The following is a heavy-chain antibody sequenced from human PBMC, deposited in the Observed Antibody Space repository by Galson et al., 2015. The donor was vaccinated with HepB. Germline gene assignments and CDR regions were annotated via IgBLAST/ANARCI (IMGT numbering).Heavy chain of an antibody. CDR1: GFTFSVFN. CDR2: ISSTGTTI. D-gene: IGHD3-9*01. J-gene: IGHJ3*02. Sequence: SLRLSCAASGFTFSVFNINWVRQAPGKGLVWISYISSTGTTIYYADSVKSRFTISRDNAKNSLYLQMNSLRAEDTAMYYCARDLHAYYDILTGFTRGGAFDIWGQGTMVTVSS. V-gene: IGHV3-48*01. CDR3: ARDLHAYYDILTGFTRGGAFDI.